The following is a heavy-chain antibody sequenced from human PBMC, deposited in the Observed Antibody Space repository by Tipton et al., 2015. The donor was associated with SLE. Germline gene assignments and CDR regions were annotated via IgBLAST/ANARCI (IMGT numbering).Heavy chain of an antibody. Sequence: TLSLTCTVSGGSISRGSYYWNWIRQPAGKGLEWIGRIYTSGSTKYNSSLESRVTISVDTSKNQFSLKLSSVTAVDTAVFYCARRTYYSNRRYYYMDVWGKGATVNVSS. CDR1: GGSISRGSYY. CDR2: IYTSGST. V-gene: IGHV4-61*02. CDR3: ARRTYYSNRRYYYMDV. D-gene: IGHD4-11*01. J-gene: IGHJ6*03.